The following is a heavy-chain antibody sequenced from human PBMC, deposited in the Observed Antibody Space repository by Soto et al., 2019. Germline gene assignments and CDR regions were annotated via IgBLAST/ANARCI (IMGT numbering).Heavy chain of an antibody. V-gene: IGHV3-64*01. CDR1: GFTLSGYA. Sequence: EVQLVESGGGLAQPGGSLRLSCAASGFTLSGYAMDWVRQAPGKGLEYVSGISTNGVGTYANSVQGRFTISRDNSKNTVYLQMGSLRPEAMAVYYCARRARPAFYYMDVWGKGTTVTVSS. J-gene: IGHJ6*03. CDR3: ARRARPAFYYMDV. D-gene: IGHD6-6*01. CDR2: ISTNGVGT.